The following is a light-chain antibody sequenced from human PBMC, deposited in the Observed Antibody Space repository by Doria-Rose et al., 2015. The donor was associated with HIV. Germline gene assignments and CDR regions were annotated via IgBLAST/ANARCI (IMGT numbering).Light chain of an antibody. J-gene: IGKJ4*01. CDR2: AAS. CDR1: QGISNF. CDR3: QNYNSAPLT. V-gene: IGKV1-27*01. Sequence: SPSSLSASVGDRVTITCRASQGISNFLAWYQQKPGGVPKLLIYAASTLQSGVPSRFSGSGSGTDFSLTISTLQPEDVAIYYCQNYNSAPLTFGGGRKVEIK.